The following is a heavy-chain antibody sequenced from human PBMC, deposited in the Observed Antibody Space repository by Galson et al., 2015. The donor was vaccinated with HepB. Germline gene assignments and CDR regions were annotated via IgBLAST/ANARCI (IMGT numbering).Heavy chain of an antibody. J-gene: IGHJ4*02. D-gene: IGHD3/OR15-3a*01. V-gene: IGHV3-21*01. CDR1: GFRFSSYY. Sequence: SLRLSCAASGFRFSSYYMTWVRQAPGKGLEWVSSVSASSSFVSYAESVKGRFTISRDNAKNSLYLQLSSLRVEDTALYYCARVMSPMNLGPNLDHWGQGTLVSVSS. CDR3: ARVMSPMNLGPNLDH. CDR2: VSASSSFV.